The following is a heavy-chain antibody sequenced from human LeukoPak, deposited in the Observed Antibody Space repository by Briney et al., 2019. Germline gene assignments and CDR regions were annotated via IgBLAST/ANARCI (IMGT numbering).Heavy chain of an antibody. CDR2: INHSGST. D-gene: IGHD6-13*01. V-gene: IGHV4-34*01. CDR1: GGSFSGYY. Sequence: SETLSLTCAVYGGSFSGYYWSWIRQPPGKGLEWIGEINHSGSTNYNPSLKSRVTISVDTSKNQFSLKLSSVTAADTAVYYCARDSSEQPDAFDIWGQGTMVTVSS. CDR3: ARDSSEQPDAFDI. J-gene: IGHJ3*02.